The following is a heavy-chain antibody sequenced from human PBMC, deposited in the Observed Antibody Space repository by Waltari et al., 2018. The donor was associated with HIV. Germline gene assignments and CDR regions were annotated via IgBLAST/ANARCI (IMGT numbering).Heavy chain of an antibody. CDR2: IKRDGSEK. Sequence: EVQLVESGGGLVQPGGSLRLSCAASGLTFSTRMMTWVRQAPGKGLEWVANIKRDGSEKYYVDSVKGRFTISRDTAKNSLSLQMNSLRAEDTAVYYCARAPYDSGNEYYFDHWGLGTLVTVSS. CDR3: ARAPYDSGNEYYFDH. V-gene: IGHV3-7*03. CDR1: GLTFSTRM. J-gene: IGHJ4*02. D-gene: IGHD3-10*01.